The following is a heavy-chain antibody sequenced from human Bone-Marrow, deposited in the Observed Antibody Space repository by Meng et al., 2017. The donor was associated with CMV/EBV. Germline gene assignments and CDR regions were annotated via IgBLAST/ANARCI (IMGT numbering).Heavy chain of an antibody. D-gene: IGHD3-3*01. J-gene: IGHJ6*02. V-gene: IGHV3-9*01. Sequence: GGTLRLSCAAAGFRFDDYAMHWVRQAPGKGLEWVSGISWNSNSIGYADSVKGRFTISRDNAKNSLYQQMNSLRAEDTALYYCVKDGFGVVPDYYYALDVWGQGTTVTVSS. CDR2: ISWNSNSI. CDR3: VKDGFGVVPDYYYALDV. CDR1: GFRFDDYA.